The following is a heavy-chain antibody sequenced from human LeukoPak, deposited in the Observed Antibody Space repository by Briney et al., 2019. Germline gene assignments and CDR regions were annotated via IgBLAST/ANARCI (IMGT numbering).Heavy chain of an antibody. D-gene: IGHD5-24*01. CDR1: GDSVSSNSAA. CDR3: ARERGRMTTTKRNYYFDY. CDR2: TYYRSKWYN. J-gene: IGHJ4*02. Sequence: SQTLSLTCAISGDSVSSNSAAWNWIRQSPSRCLEWLGRTYYRSKWYNGYAVSVKSRITINPDTSKNQFSLQLNSVTPEDTAVYYCARERGRMTTTKRNYYFDYWDQGTLVTVSS. V-gene: IGHV6-1*01.